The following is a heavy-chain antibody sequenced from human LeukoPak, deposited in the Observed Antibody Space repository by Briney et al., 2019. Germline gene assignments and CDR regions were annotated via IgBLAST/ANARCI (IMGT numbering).Heavy chain of an antibody. J-gene: IGHJ4*02. Sequence: ASVKVSCKVSGYTLTELSMHWVRQAPGKGLEWMGGFDPEDGETIYAQKFQGRVTMTEDTSTDTAYMELSSLRSEDTAVYYCARGLSYYYDSSGYYSYFDYWGQGTLVTVSS. D-gene: IGHD3-22*01. V-gene: IGHV1-24*01. CDR1: GYTLTELS. CDR2: FDPEDGET. CDR3: ARGLSYYYDSSGYYSYFDY.